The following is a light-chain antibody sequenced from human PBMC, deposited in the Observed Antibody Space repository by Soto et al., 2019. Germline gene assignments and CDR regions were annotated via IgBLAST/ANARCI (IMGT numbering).Light chain of an antibody. CDR3: QKYDSAPWT. V-gene: IGKV1-27*01. CDR2: GAS. J-gene: IGKJ1*01. CDR1: QGITNY. Sequence: DIQMTQSPSSLSASVGDRVTITCRASQGITNYLAWYQQKPGKVPKLLIFGASTLYSGVPSRFSGSGSGTDFTLTISSLQPEDVATYYCQKYDSAPWTFGQGTKVEIK.